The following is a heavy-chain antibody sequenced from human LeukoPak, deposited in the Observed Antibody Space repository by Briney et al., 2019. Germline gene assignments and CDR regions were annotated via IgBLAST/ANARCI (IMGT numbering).Heavy chain of an antibody. CDR3: ARHCRGYDSEFGY. Sequence: SETLSLTCTVSGDSIITYYWSWIRQPPGKGLEWIGYMYYSGSTNYNPSLKSRVTMSVDKSRNQFSLTLSSVTAADTAVYYCARHCRGYDSEFGYWGQGTLVTVSS. CDR1: GDSIITYY. CDR2: MYYSGST. V-gene: IGHV4-59*08. D-gene: IGHD5-12*01. J-gene: IGHJ4*02.